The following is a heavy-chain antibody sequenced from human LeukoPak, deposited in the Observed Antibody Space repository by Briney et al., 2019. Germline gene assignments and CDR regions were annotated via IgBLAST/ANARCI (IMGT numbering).Heavy chain of an antibody. CDR2: INPSGGST. CDR1: GYTFTSNY. J-gene: IGHJ4*02. V-gene: IGHV1-46*01. CDR3: ARGGCSSISCEGDY. D-gene: IGHD2-2*01. Sequence: ASVKVSCKASGYTFTSNYIHWVRQAPGQGLAWMGVINPSGGSTTYAQKFQGRVTMTRDTSTSTVYMDLYSLRSEDTGVYYCARGGCSSISCEGDYWGQGTLVTVSS.